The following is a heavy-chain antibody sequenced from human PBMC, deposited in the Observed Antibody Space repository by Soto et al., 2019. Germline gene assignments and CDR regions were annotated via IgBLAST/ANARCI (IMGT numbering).Heavy chain of an antibody. D-gene: IGHD3-9*01. CDR1: GLSFSSYG. V-gene: IGHV3-30*03. CDR2: ISYDGSNK. CDR3: ASGRGYDILTGYYPYFDY. Sequence: GGSLRLSCADSGLSFSSYGMHWVRQAPGKGLEWVAVISYDGSNKYYADSVKGRFTISRDNSKNTLYLQMNSLRAEDTALYYCASGRGYDILTGYYPYFDYWGQGTLVTVSS. J-gene: IGHJ4*02.